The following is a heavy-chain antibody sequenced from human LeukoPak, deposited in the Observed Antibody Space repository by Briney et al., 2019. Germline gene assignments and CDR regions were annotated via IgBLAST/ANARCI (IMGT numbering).Heavy chain of an antibody. D-gene: IGHD4-17*01. Sequence: GGSLRLSCAASGFTFSSYSMNWVRQAPGKGLEWVSSISSGSSYIYYADSVKGRFTISRDNAKNSLYLQMNSLRAEDTAVYYCARSPSTTVTDYWGQGTLVTVSS. CDR2: ISSGSSYI. CDR3: ARSPSTTVTDY. J-gene: IGHJ4*02. CDR1: GFTFSSYS. V-gene: IGHV3-21*01.